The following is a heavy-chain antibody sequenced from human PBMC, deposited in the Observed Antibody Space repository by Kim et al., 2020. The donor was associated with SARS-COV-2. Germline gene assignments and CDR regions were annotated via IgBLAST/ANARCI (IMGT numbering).Heavy chain of an antibody. CDR2: IYPGDSDT. V-gene: IGHV5-51*01. CDR3: ARQSRAGSSWYVPPDY. J-gene: IGHJ4*02. D-gene: IGHD6-13*01. Sequence: GESLQISCKGSGYSFTSYWIGWVRQMPGKGLEWMGIIYPGDSDTRYSPSFQGQVTISADKSISTAYLQWSSLKASDTAMYYCARQSRAGSSWYVPPDYWGQGTLVTVSS. CDR1: GYSFTSYW.